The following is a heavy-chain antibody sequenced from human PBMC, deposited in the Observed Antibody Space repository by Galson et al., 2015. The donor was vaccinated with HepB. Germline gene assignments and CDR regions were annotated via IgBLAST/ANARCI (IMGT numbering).Heavy chain of an antibody. Sequence: SLRLSCAASGFTVSSNYMSWVRQAPGKGLEWVSVIYSGGSTYYADSVKGRFTISRDNSKNTLYLQMNSLRAEDTAVYYCARDSGRGVPPYYFDYWGQGTLVTVSS. CDR3: ARDSGRGVPPYYFDY. D-gene: IGHD3-10*01. CDR1: GFTVSSNY. V-gene: IGHV3-66*01. J-gene: IGHJ4*02. CDR2: IYSGGST.